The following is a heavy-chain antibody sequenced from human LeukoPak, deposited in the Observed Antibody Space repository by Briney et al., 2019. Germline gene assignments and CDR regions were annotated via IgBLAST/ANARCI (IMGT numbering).Heavy chain of an antibody. CDR1: GFTFSNYA. J-gene: IGHJ4*02. Sequence: GGSLRLSCAASGFTFSNYAMRWVRQAPGKGLEWVSGISGSGDSTYYADSVKGRFTISRDNSKNTLYLQTNSLRAEDTAVYYCARRSGIAVAGAFDYWGQGTLVTVSS. V-gene: IGHV3-23*01. D-gene: IGHD6-19*01. CDR2: ISGSGDST. CDR3: ARRSGIAVAGAFDY.